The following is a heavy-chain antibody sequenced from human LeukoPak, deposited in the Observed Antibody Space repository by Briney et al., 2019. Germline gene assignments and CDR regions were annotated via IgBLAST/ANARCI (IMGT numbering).Heavy chain of an antibody. D-gene: IGHD2-15*01. V-gene: IGHV3-23*01. Sequence: GGSLRLSCAASGFTFSSYAMSWVRQAPGKGLEWVSAISGSGGSTYYADSVKGRFTISRDNSKNTLYLQMNSLRAEDTAVYYCAKDLQASSTLVAANFDYWGQGTLVTVSS. CDR2: ISGSGGST. CDR1: GFTFSSYA. CDR3: AKDLQASSTLVAANFDY. J-gene: IGHJ4*02.